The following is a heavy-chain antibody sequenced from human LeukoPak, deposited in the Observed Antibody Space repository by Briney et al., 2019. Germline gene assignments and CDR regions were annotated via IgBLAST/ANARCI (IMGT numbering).Heavy chain of an antibody. V-gene: IGHV3-30*02. CDR1: GFTFSSYG. J-gene: IGHJ4*02. Sequence: GGSLRLSCAASGFTFSSYGMPWVRQAPGKGLEWVAFIRYDGSNKYYADSVKGRFTISRDNSKNTLYLQMNSLRAEDTAVYYCAKAGIQLWLNFDYWGQGTLVTVSS. CDR2: IRYDGSNK. CDR3: AKAGIQLWLNFDY. D-gene: IGHD5-18*01.